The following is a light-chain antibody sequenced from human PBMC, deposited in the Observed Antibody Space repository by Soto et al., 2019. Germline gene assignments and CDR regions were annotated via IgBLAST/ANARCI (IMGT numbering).Light chain of an antibody. CDR3: QQTSNWPPEIT. CDR1: QSVSSY. Sequence: EIVLTQPPATLSLSPGERATLSCRASQSVSSYLAWYQQKPGQAPRLLIYDASNRATGIPDRFSGSGSGTDFTLTTSSLEPEDFAVYYCQQTSNWPPEITFGQGTRL. J-gene: IGKJ5*01. CDR2: DAS. V-gene: IGKV3-11*01.